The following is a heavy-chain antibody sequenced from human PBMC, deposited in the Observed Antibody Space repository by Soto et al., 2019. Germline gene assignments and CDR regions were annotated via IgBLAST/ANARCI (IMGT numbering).Heavy chain of an antibody. J-gene: IGHJ3*02. D-gene: IGHD3-10*01. CDR3: TTETMVRGVIIWDAFDI. CDR1: GFTFSNAW. Sequence: GGSLRLSCAASGFTFSNAWMSWVRQAPGKGLEWVGHIKSKTDGGTTDYAAPVKGRFTISRDDSKNTLYLQMNSLKTEDTAVYYCTTETMVRGVIIWDAFDIWGQGTMVTVSS. CDR2: IKSKTDGGTT. V-gene: IGHV3-15*01.